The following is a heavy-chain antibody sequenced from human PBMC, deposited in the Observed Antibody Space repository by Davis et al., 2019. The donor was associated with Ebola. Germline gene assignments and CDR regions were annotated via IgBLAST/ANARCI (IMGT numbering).Heavy chain of an antibody. CDR1: GFTFSSYA. D-gene: IGHD1-26*01. Sequence: GESLKISCAASGFTFSSYAMSWVRQAPGKGLEWVSAISGSGGSTYYADSVKGRFTISRDNSKNTLYLQMNSLRAEDTAVYYCAKAGSGSYYLAFDYWSQGTLVTVSS. CDR2: ISGSGGST. CDR3: AKAGSGSYYLAFDY. V-gene: IGHV3-23*01. J-gene: IGHJ4*02.